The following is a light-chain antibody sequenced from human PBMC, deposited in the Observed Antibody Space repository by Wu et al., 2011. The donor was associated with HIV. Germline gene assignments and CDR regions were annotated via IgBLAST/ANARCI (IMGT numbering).Light chain of an antibody. Sequence: ATLSCRASQNVDSKLAWYQQKPGQTPKVLIYDASTRATGIAARFSGSGSGTEFTLTITSMQSEDFAVYYCQQYNNWITFGQGTRLEIK. CDR3: QQYNNWIT. CDR1: QNVDSK. V-gene: IGKV3-15*01. CDR2: DAS. J-gene: IGKJ5*01.